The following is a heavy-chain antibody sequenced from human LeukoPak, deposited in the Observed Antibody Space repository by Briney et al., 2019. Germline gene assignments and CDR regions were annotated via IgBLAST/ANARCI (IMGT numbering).Heavy chain of an antibody. Sequence: GGSLRLSRAASGFTFSTYAMSWVRQAPGKGLEWVSTISGSGDGTYYADSVKGRFTTSRDNSKSTLYLQMNSLRAEDTAVYYCANDPEDGYLLFDHWGQGTLVTVSS. CDR1: GFTFSTYA. J-gene: IGHJ4*02. D-gene: IGHD5-24*01. CDR2: ISGSGDGT. V-gene: IGHV3-23*01. CDR3: ANDPEDGYLLFDH.